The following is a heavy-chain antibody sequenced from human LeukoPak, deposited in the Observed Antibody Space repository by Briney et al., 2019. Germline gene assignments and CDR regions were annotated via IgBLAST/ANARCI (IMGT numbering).Heavy chain of an antibody. Sequence: PSETLSLTCTVSGGSISSSGYYWGWIRQPPGKGLEWIASIYYSGSTYYNPSLKSRVTISVDTSKNQLSLKLSSMTSADTAVYYCARHEYSGSYYGLSWFDPWGQGTLVTVSS. CDR2: IYYSGST. CDR3: ARHEYSGSYYGLSWFDP. V-gene: IGHV4-39*01. D-gene: IGHD1-26*01. J-gene: IGHJ5*02. CDR1: GGSISSSGYY.